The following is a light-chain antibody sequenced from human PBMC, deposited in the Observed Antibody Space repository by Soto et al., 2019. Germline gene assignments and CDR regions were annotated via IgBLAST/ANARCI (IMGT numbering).Light chain of an antibody. V-gene: IGLV2-11*01. CDR1: SSDVGGYNY. J-gene: IGLJ3*02. CDR2: DVS. Sequence: QSALTQPRSVSGSPGQSVTISCTGTSSDVGGYNYVSWYQQHPGKAPKVMIYDVSERPSGVPDRFSGSKSGNTASLTISGLQADDEADYYCCSDAARGTSWVFGGGTQLTVL. CDR3: CSDAARGTSWV.